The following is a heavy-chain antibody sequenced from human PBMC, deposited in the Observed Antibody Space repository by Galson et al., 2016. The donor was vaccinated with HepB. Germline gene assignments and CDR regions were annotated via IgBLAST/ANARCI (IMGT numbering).Heavy chain of an antibody. CDR3: AIFTGRRYFDL. J-gene: IGHJ2*01. D-gene: IGHD3-16*01. CDR2: INPNGGTT. CDR1: GYSFTSYY. V-gene: IGHV1-46*01. Sequence: SVKVSCKASGYSFTSYYMHWVRQAPGQGLEWMGIINPNGGTTRYAQKFQGRVTMTRDTSTSTVYMEVSRLRSDDTAVYYCAIFTGRRYFDLWGRGTLVTVSS.